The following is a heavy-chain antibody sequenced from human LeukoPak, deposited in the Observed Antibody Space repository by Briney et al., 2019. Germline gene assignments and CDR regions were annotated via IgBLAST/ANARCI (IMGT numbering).Heavy chain of an antibody. CDR1: GGSISSSSYY. CDR3: ARGRGYSSGWYYFDY. D-gene: IGHD6-13*01. J-gene: IGHJ4*02. Sequence: SETLSLTCTVSGGSISSSSYYWGWIRQPPGKGLEWIGSIYYSGSTYYNPSLKSRVTISVDTSKNQFSLKLSSVTAADTAVYYCARGRGYSSGWYYFDYWGQGTLVTVSS. CDR2: IYYSGST. V-gene: IGHV4-39*07.